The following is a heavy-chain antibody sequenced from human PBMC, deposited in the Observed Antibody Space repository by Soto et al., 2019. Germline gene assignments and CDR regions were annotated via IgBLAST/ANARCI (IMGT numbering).Heavy chain of an antibody. CDR2: ISGSGDYT. CDR1: GFTFSIYA. Sequence: EVQLLESGGGLVQPGGSLRLSCAASGFTFSIYAMSWVRQAPGKGLEWVSAISGSGDYTYYADSVTGRFAISRDNSKNTLYLQMNSLRAEDTAVYYCAKVLKAVAGTYDYWGQGTLVTVSS. J-gene: IGHJ4*02. CDR3: AKVLKAVAGTYDY. D-gene: IGHD6-19*01. V-gene: IGHV3-23*01.